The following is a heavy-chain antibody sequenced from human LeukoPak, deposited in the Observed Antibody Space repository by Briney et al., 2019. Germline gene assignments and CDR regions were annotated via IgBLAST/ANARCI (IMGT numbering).Heavy chain of an antibody. Sequence: PGGSLRLSCAASGFTFSTYSMNWVRQAPGKGLEWVSYISTSSSTICYADSVKGRFTISRDNAKNSLYLQMNSLRDEDTAVYYCARGGVLYYGSGSYYYDSWGQGTLVTVSS. CDR2: ISTSSSTI. D-gene: IGHD3-10*01. CDR3: ARGGVLYYGSGSYYYDS. V-gene: IGHV3-48*02. CDR1: GFTFSTYS. J-gene: IGHJ5*01.